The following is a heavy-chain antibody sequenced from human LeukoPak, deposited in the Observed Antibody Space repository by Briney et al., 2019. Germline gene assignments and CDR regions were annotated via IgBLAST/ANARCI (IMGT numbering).Heavy chain of an antibody. CDR2: IVVGSGST. J-gene: IGHJ4*02. D-gene: IGHD2-15*01. CDR3: AAVGYCSGGSCYSDYYFDY. Sequence: SVTVSCKASGFTFTSSAMQWVRQARGQRLEGIGSIVVGSGSTNYAQKFQERVTITRDMSTSTAYMELSSLRSEDTAVYYCAAVGYCSGGSCYSDYYFDYWGQGTLVTVSS. V-gene: IGHV1-58*02. CDR1: GFTFTSSA.